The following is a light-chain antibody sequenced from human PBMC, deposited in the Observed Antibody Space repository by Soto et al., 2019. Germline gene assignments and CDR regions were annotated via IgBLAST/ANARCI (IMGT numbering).Light chain of an antibody. V-gene: IGLV2-14*01. J-gene: IGLJ1*01. CDR1: SSDVGANIF. CDR2: AVS. CDR3: AAWDDSLRGYV. Sequence: QSALTQPASVSGSPGQSITISCTGTSSDVGANIFVSWHQQHPGKAPKLMIYAVSSRPSGVSYRFSGSKSGTSASLAISGLRSEDEADYYCAAWDDSLRGYVFGTGTKVTVL.